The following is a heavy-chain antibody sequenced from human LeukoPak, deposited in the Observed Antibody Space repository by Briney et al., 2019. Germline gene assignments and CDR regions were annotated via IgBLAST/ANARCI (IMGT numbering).Heavy chain of an antibody. V-gene: IGHV3-30*03. CDR3: ARGPSYYDRSSGSEDDY. CDR2: ISYDGSNK. J-gene: IGHJ4*02. Sequence: GRSLRLSCAASGFTFSSYGMHWVRQAPGKGLEWVAVISYDGSNKYYADSVKGRFTISRDNSKNTLYLQMNSLRAEDTAVYYCARGPSYYDRSSGSEDDYWGQGTLVTVSS. CDR1: GFTFSSYG. D-gene: IGHD3-22*01.